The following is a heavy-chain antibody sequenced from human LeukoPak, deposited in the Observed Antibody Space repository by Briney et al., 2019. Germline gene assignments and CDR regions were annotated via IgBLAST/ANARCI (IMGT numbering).Heavy chain of an antibody. Sequence: SETLSLTRTVSGGSISSYYGSWIPQPPGKGLEWIGYIYYSGSTNYNPSLKSRVTISVDTSKNQFSLKLSSVTAADTAVYYCARAVRFLEWLDVWGQGTTVTVSS. V-gene: IGHV4-59*01. CDR2: IYYSGST. CDR3: ARAVRFLEWLDV. J-gene: IGHJ6*02. D-gene: IGHD3-3*01. CDR1: GGSISSYY.